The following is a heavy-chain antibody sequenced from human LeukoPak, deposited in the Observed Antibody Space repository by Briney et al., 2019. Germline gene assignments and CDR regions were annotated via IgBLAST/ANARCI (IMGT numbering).Heavy chain of an antibody. Sequence: SETLSLTCTVSGGSISSDSHYWGWLRQPPGMELEWFGNIYYSGNNYYNPSLKSRVTISVDASKNQFSLNLSSVTAADTAVYYCARLSYGSGSHYNFYFDFWGQGTLVTVSA. CDR1: GGSISSDSHY. J-gene: IGHJ4*02. CDR2: IYYSGNN. V-gene: IGHV4-39*01. CDR3: ARLSYGSGSHYNFYFDF. D-gene: IGHD3-10*01.